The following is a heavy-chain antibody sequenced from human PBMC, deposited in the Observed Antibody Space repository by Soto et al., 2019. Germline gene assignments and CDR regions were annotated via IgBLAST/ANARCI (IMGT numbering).Heavy chain of an antibody. Sequence: QVQLVQSGAEVKKPGASVKVSCKASGYTFTSHDINWMRQATGPGLEWMGWMYPNTGHTNYAQKFQGRVTMTRDTSISTDYMELTNLRSEDTAIYYCASDMITTWGQGTLVTVSS. D-gene: IGHD3-16*01. V-gene: IGHV1-8*01. CDR1: GYTFTSHD. J-gene: IGHJ5*02. CDR2: MYPNTGHT. CDR3: ASDMITT.